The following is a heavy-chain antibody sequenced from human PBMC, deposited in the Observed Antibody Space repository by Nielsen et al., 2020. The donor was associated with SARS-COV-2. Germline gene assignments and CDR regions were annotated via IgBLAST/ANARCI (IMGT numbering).Heavy chain of an antibody. J-gene: IGHJ4*02. V-gene: IGHV4-59*01. D-gene: IGHD3-10*01. CDR2: IYYSGST. CDR1: GGSISSYY. Sequence: LRLSCTVSGGSISSYYWSWIRQPPGKGLEWIGYIYYSGSTNYNPSLKSRVTISVDTSKNQFSLKLSSVTAADTAVYYCARVRARGVIDYWGQGTLVTVSS. CDR3: ARVRARGVIDY.